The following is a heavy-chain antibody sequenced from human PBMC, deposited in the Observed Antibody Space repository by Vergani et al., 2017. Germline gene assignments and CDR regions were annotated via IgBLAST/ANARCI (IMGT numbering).Heavy chain of an antibody. D-gene: IGHD3-22*01. CDR3: TRGWYYDSIAYWAY. V-gene: IGHV3-30*04. J-gene: IGHJ4*02. CDR2: IGYDGRIK. Sequence: VQLVESGGGLVPPGRSLRLSCAASGFSFGDYAMTWVRQAPGKGLEWVAFIGYDGRIKYNVDSVKGRFTISRDTSKKTLSLQMSSLRSEDTAVYYCTRGWYYDSIAYWAYWGQGTLVTVSS. CDR1: GFSFGDYA.